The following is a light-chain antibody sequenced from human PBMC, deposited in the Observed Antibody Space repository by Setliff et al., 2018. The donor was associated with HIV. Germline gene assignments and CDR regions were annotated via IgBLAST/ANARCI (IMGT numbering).Light chain of an antibody. J-gene: IGLJ1*01. CDR2: KNN. Sequence: QSVLAQPPSASGTPGQRVTISCSGSSSNIGSNYVYWYQQLPGTAPKLLIYKNNKRPSGVPDRFSGSKSGTSASLAISGLQSEDEADYYCAAWDDRLTIYVFGTGTKVTVL. CDR3: AAWDDRLTIYV. CDR1: SSNIGSNY. V-gene: IGLV1-47*01.